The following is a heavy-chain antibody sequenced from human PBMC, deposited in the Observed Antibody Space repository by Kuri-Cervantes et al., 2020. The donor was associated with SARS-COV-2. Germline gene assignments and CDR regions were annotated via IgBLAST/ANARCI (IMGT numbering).Heavy chain of an antibody. D-gene: IGHD5-18*01. CDR2: IYTGDKT. Sequence: GGSLRLSCAASGFTVSGNYMSWVRQAPEKGLEWLSVIYTGDKTYYADSVKGRFTISRDNSKNSLYLQMNSLRAEDTAVYYCARDLSSGLWAFDYWGQGTLVTVSS. V-gene: IGHV3-53*01. J-gene: IGHJ4*02. CDR1: GFTVSGNY. CDR3: ARDLSSGLWAFDY.